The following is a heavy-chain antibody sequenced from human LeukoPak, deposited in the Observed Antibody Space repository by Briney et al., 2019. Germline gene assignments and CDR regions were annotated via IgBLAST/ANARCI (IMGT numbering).Heavy chain of an antibody. D-gene: IGHD3-22*01. J-gene: IGHJ4*02. CDR2: IYYSGST. Sequence: PSETLSLTCTVSGGSISSYYWSWIRQPPGKGLEWIGYIYYSGSTNYNPSLKSRVTISVDTSKNQFSLKLSSVTAADTAVYYCAREGGYYDSSGMDYWGQGTLVTVSS. CDR1: GGSISSYY. V-gene: IGHV4-59*12. CDR3: AREGGYYDSSGMDY.